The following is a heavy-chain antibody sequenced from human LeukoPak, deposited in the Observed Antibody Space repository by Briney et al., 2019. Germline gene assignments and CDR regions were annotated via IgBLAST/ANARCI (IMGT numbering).Heavy chain of an antibody. D-gene: IGHD3-10*01. CDR2: IKQDGSET. CDR1: GFTFSTYW. J-gene: IGHJ2*01. V-gene: IGHV3-7*01. CDR3: ARDRYDLGSGSYPWYFDL. Sequence: RGSLRLSCAAPGFTFSTYWMSSVRQALGEGLECVANIKQDGSETHYVDSVKGRFTISRDNARNSLYLQMNSLRDEETAVYYCARDRYDLGSGSYPWYFDLWGRGTLVTVSS.